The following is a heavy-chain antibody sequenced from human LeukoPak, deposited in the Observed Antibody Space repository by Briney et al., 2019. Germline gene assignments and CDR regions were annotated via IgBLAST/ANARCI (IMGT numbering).Heavy chain of an antibody. CDR2: IIPILGIA. V-gene: IGHV1-69*04. J-gene: IGHJ4*02. D-gene: IGHD2-21*02. CDR1: GGTFSSYA. Sequence: GSSVKVSCKASGGTFSSYAISWVRQAPGQGPEWMGRIIPILGIANYAQKFQGRVTITADKSTSTAYMALSSLRSEDTAVYYCAREHIVVVTAIFQREFDYWGQGTLVTVSS. CDR3: AREHIVVVTAIFQREFDY.